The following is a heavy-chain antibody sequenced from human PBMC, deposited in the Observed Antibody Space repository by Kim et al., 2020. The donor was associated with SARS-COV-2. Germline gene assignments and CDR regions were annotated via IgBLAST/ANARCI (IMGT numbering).Heavy chain of an antibody. Sequence: YGPSFQGHVTISADKSSSSAYLQWSGLKASDTAMYYCARHGYYYGMDVWGQGTMVTVSS. J-gene: IGHJ6*02. V-gene: IGHV5-10-1*01. CDR3: ARHGYYYGMDV.